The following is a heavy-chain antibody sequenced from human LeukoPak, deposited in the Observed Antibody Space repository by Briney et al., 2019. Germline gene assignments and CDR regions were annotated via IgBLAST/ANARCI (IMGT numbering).Heavy chain of an antibody. Sequence: PSETLSLTCTVSGGSISSYYWSWIRQPPGKGLEWIGYIYYSGSTNYNPSLKSRVTISVDTSKNQFSLKLSSVTAADTAVYYCARSDWNDRGNWFDPWGQGTLVTVSP. CDR1: GGSISSYY. J-gene: IGHJ5*02. CDR3: ARSDWNDRGNWFDP. CDR2: IYYSGST. V-gene: IGHV4-59*01. D-gene: IGHD1-1*01.